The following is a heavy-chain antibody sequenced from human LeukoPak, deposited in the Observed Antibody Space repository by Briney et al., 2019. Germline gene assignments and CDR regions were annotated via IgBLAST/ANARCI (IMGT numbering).Heavy chain of an antibody. Sequence: GGSLRLSCAASGLTFSGYSMNWVRQAPGKGLEWVSYISSIGRTIYYGDSVKGRFTISRDNAKNPLYLQMNSLRVEDTAVYYCARVYRDYVFGAFDIWGQGTMVTVSS. D-gene: IGHD3-16*01. CDR3: ARVYRDYVFGAFDI. CDR2: ISSIGRTI. J-gene: IGHJ3*02. V-gene: IGHV3-48*04. CDR1: GLTFSGYS.